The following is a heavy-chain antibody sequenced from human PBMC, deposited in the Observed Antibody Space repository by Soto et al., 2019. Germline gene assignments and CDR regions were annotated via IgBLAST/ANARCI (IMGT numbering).Heavy chain of an antibody. CDR3: AKVVRYALAY. D-gene: IGHD2-2*01. CDR2: ISWNSGSI. V-gene: IGHV3-9*01. Sequence: GGSLRLSCAASGFTFDDYAMHWVRQAPGKGLEWVSGISWNSGSIGYADSVKGRFTISRDNAKNSLYLQMNSLRAEDTALYYCAKVVRYALAYWGQGTLVTVSS. J-gene: IGHJ4*02. CDR1: GFTFDDYA.